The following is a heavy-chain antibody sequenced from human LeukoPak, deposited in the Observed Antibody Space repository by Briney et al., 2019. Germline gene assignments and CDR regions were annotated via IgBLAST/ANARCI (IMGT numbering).Heavy chain of an antibody. CDR1: GFIFSDYS. CDR3: ARDSYCPNDVCYDH. CDR2: ITTSRDQ. V-gene: IGHV3-21*06. J-gene: IGHJ4*02. D-gene: IGHD2-8*01. Sequence: LGGSLRLSCAASGFIFSDYSMGWVRQAPGKGLEWVSSITTSRDQYHADSVKGRFTVSRDNAKSSVYLQMDSLRADDTAVYYCARDSYCPNDVCYDHWGQGVLVTVS.